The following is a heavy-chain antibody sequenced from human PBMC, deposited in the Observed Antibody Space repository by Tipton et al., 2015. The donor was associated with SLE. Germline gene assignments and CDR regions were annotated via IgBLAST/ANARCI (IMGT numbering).Heavy chain of an antibody. CDR2: IIPIFGTA. Sequence: QLVQSGAEVKKPGASVKVSCKASGYTFTSYDINWVRQATGQGLEWMGGIIPIFGTANYAQKFQGRVTITTDESTSTAYMELRSLRSDDTAVYYCARDHGYFDYWGQGTLVTVSS. V-gene: IGHV1-69*05. J-gene: IGHJ4*02. CDR1: GYTFTSYD. CDR3: ARDHGYFDY.